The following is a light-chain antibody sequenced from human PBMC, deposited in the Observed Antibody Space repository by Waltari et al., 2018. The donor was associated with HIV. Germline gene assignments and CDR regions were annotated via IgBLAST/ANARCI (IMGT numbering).Light chain of an antibody. J-gene: IGKJ1*01. CDR3: QQYNEWPRT. Sequence: EIVMTPSPATLSVSPGDRATLSCRAIQSVSNYLAWYQQKPGQAPRLLIYGPSTTATGTPARFSASGSGTEFTLTISSLQSEDFAIYYCQQYNEWPRTFGQGTKVEIK. CDR1: QSVSNY. CDR2: GPS. V-gene: IGKV3-15*01.